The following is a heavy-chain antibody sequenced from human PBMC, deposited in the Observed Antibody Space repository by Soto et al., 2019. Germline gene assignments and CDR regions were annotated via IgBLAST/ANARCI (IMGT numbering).Heavy chain of an antibody. J-gene: IGHJ6*02. D-gene: IGHD3-10*01. CDR1: GGSISSYY. CDR2: IDTSGTT. CDR3: ARGPRGYVYYHGMDV. Sequence: SETLSLTCTVSGGSISSYYCSWIRQSAGKGLEWIGRIDTSGTTNYNPSLKSRVTMSVDASKNQFSLNLSSVTAADTAVYYCARGPRGYVYYHGMDVWGQGPTVTVSS. V-gene: IGHV4-4*07.